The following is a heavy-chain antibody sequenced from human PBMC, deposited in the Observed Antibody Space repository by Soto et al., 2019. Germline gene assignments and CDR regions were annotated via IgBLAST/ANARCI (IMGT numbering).Heavy chain of an antibody. CDR2: ISGSGGST. CDR3: AKDWGDIVVVVAATQDAFDI. CDR1: GFTFSSYA. J-gene: IGHJ3*02. Sequence: GGSLRLSCAASGFTFSSYAMSWVRQAPGKGLEWVSAISGSGGSTYYADSVKGRFTISRDNSKNTLYLQMNSLRAEDTAVYYCAKDWGDIVVVVAATQDAFDIWGQGTMVTVSS. V-gene: IGHV3-23*01. D-gene: IGHD2-15*01.